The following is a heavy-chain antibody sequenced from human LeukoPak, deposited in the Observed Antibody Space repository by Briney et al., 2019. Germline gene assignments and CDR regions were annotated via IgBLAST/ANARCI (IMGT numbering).Heavy chain of an antibody. J-gene: IGHJ4*02. V-gene: IGHV3-53*01. CDR2: IYSGGST. Sequence: GGSLRLSCAASGFTLSSNCITWVRQAPGKGLEWVSVIYSGGSTYYADSVKGRFTISRDNSKNTLFLQMKSLRPEDAALYCCARNMPLDYWGQGTLVTVSS. D-gene: IGHD2-2*01. CDR1: GFTLSSNC. CDR3: ARNMPLDY.